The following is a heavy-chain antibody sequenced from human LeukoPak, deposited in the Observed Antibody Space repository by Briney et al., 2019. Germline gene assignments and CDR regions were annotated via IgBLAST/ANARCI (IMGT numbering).Heavy chain of an antibody. J-gene: IGHJ4*02. CDR3: ARILAAAGTDY. Sequence: GGSLRLSCAASGFTFSTYAMSWVRQTPGKGLEWVSVVSGSGSSTYYADSVKGRFTISRDNSKNKVYLQMSSLRAEDTAVYYCARILAAAGTDYWGQGTLVTVSS. D-gene: IGHD6-13*01. V-gene: IGHV3-23*01. CDR2: VSGSGSST. CDR1: GFTFSTYA.